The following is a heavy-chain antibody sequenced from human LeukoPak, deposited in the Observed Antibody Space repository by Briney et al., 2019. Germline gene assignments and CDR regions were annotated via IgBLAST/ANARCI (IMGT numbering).Heavy chain of an antibody. D-gene: IGHD3-22*01. CDR1: GGTFSSYA. V-gene: IGHV1-69*05. J-gene: IGHJ3*02. Sequence: SVKVSCKASGGTFSSYAISWVRQAPGQGLEWMGGIIPIFGTANYAQKFQGRVTITTDESTSTAYMELSSLRSEDTAVYYCAREGSYYDSSGYPGAFDIWGQGTMVTVSS. CDR2: IIPIFGTA. CDR3: AREGSYYDSSGYPGAFDI.